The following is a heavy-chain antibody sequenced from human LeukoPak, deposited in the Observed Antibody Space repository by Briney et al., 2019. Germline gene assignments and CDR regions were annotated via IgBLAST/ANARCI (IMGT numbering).Heavy chain of an antibody. CDR2: IIPIFGTA. CDR3: ASMRRGGYYLDYFDY. CDR1: RGTFSSYA. Sequence: SVKVSCKASRGTFSSYAISWVRQAPGQGLEWMGGIIPIFGTANYAQKFQGRVTITTDESTSTAYMELSSLRSEDTAVYYCASMRRGGYYLDYFDYWGQGTLVTVSS. J-gene: IGHJ4*02. V-gene: IGHV1-69*05. D-gene: IGHD3-3*01.